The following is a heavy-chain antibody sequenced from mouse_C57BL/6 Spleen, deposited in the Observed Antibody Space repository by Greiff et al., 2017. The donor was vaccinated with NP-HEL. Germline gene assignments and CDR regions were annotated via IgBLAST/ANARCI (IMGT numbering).Heavy chain of an antibody. CDR2: IDPSDSET. CDR3: ARKGGEGYYAMDY. J-gene: IGHJ4*01. Sequence: VKLQQPGAELVRPGSSVKLSCKASGYTFTSYWMHWVKQRPIQGLEWIGNIDPSDSETHYNQKFKDKATLTVDKSSSTAYMQLSSLTSEDSAVYYCARKGGEGYYAMDYWGQGTSVTVSS. V-gene: IGHV1-52*01. CDR1: GYTFTSYW.